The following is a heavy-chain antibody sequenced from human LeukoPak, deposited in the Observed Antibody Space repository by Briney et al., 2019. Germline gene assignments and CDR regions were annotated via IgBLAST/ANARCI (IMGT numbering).Heavy chain of an antibody. J-gene: IGHJ4*02. CDR2: INPNSGGT. CDR3: ARVHSGSSWYTGY. V-gene: IGHV1-2*02. CDR1: GYTFTGYY. D-gene: IGHD6-13*01. Sequence: ASVKVSCKASGYTFTGYYMHWVRQAPGQGLEWMGWINPNSGGTNYAQKFQGRVTMTRDTSISTAYMGLSRLRSDDTAVYYCARVHSGSSWYTGYWGQGTLVTVSS.